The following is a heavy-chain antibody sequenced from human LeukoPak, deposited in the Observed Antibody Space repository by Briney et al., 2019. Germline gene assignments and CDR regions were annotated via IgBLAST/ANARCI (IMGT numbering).Heavy chain of an antibody. V-gene: IGHV3-13*05. CDR3: AKDTIDDYGDYGYFDY. D-gene: IGHD4-17*01. CDR1: GFTFSSYD. J-gene: IGHJ4*02. CDR2: IGTAGDP. Sequence: GGSLRLSCAASGFTFSSYDMHWVRQATGKGLEWVSAIGTAGDPYYPGSVKGRFTISRENAKNSLYLQMNSLRAEDTAVYYCAKDTIDDYGDYGYFDYWGQGTLVTVSS.